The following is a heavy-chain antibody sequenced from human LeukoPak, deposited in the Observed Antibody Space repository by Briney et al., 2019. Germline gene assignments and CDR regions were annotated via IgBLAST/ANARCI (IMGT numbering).Heavy chain of an antibody. J-gene: IGHJ4*02. CDR3: ARGGDIVVVPAATYFDY. CDR2: IYSGGST. D-gene: IGHD2-2*01. CDR1: GFTVSSHY. V-gene: IGHV3-53*01. Sequence: PGGSLRLSCAASGFTVSSHYMSWVRQAPGKGLEWVSVIYSGGSTYYADSVKGRFTISRDNSKNTLYLQMNSLRAEDTAVYYCARGGDIVVVPAATYFDYWGQGTLVTVSS.